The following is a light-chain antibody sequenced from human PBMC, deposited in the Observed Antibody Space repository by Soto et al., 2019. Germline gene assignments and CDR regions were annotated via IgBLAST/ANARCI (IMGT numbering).Light chain of an antibody. Sequence: QSVLTQPASVSGSPGQSITISCTGTSSDVGGYNYVSWYQQHPGKAPKLMIYDVSNRPSGVSNRFSGSKSGNTASLTISGLQAEDEADYYCSSYTSSSTLPVFGGGTQLTVL. CDR1: SSDVGGYNY. J-gene: IGLJ3*02. CDR2: DVS. V-gene: IGLV2-14*01. CDR3: SSYTSSSTLPV.